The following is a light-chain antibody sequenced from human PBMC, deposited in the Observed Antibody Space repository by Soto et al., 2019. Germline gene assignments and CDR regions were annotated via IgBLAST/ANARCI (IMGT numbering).Light chain of an antibody. Sequence: QSALTQPASVSGSPGQSITISCTGTSSDIGGYKFVSWLQQHPGKAPKSMIYDVNNRTPGVSNRFSGSKSGNTASLTISGLQAEDEAYYYCSSYTSTSTWVFGGGTQLTVL. CDR3: SSYTSTSTWV. V-gene: IGLV2-14*01. CDR2: DVN. J-gene: IGLJ3*02. CDR1: SSDIGGYKF.